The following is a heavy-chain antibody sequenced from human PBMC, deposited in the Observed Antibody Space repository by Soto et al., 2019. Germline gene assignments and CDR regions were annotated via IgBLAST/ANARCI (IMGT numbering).Heavy chain of an antibody. V-gene: IGHV1-2*04. Sequence: ASVKVSCKASGYSFTDYHIHWVRQAPGQGLEWLGRINPKSGGTSTAQKFQGWVTMTKDTSISTASMELTRLTSDDTAIYYCARGDSTDCSNGVCSFFYNHDMDVWGQGTTVTVSS. D-gene: IGHD2-8*01. J-gene: IGHJ6*02. CDR2: INPKSGGT. CDR3: ARGDSTDCSNGVCSFFYNHDMDV. CDR1: GYSFTDYH.